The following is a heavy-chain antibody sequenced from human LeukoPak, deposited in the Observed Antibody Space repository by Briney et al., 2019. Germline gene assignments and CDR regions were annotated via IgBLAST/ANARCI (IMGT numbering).Heavy chain of an antibody. CDR1: GLTFDDYA. CDR2: ISWNSGSI. J-gene: IGHJ4*02. D-gene: IGHD1-26*01. CDR3: AKDIKTVGGTTNSFDY. V-gene: IGHV3-9*01. Sequence: PGGSLRLSCAASGLTFDDYAMHWVRQAPGKGLEWVSGISWNSGSIGYADSVKGRFTISRDNAKNSLYLQMNSLRAEDTALYYCAKDIKTVGGTTNSFDYWGQGTLVTVSS.